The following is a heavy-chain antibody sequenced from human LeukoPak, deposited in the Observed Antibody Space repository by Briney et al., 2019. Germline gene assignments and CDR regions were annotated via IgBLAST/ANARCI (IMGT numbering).Heavy chain of an antibody. CDR2: IIPILGIA. Sequence: SVKVSCKASGGTFSSYTISCVRQAPGQGLEWMGRIIPILGIANYAQKFQGRVTITADKSTSTAYMELSSLRSEDTAVYYCARETYRLGELLADYWGQGTLVTVSS. J-gene: IGHJ4*02. V-gene: IGHV1-69*04. D-gene: IGHD3-10*01. CDR1: GGTFSSYT. CDR3: ARETYRLGELLADY.